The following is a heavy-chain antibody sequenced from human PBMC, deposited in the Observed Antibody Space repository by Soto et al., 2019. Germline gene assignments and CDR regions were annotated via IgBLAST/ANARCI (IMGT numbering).Heavy chain of an antibody. CDR3: ARAGTGHDSGWTTELGY. Sequence: QVQLVQSGAELRKPGASVKVSCKASGYTFSSYYVHWVRQAPGQGLEWMGLINTSGVKTTYAAKFQGRVTMTGDTATTTVNMELSGRRSEDPGAYYCARAGTGHDSGWTTELGYGGQGTLVTAPS. CDR1: GYTFSSYY. D-gene: IGHD5-12*01. J-gene: IGHJ4*02. CDR2: INTSGVKT. V-gene: IGHV1-46*01.